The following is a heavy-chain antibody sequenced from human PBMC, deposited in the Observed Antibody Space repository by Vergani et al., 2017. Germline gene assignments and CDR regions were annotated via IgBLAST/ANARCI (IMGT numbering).Heavy chain of an antibody. CDR2: INPNSGGT. V-gene: IGHV1-2*02. D-gene: IGHD6-19*01. Sequence: QVQLVQSGAEVKKPGASVKVSCKASGYTFTGYYMHWVRQAPGQGLEWMGWINPNSGGTNYAQKFQGRVTMTRDTSISTAYMELSRLRSDDTAVYYCARGRGVGYSSGWYNCYFDYWGQGTLVTVSS. CDR3: ARGRGVGYSSGWYNCYFDY. J-gene: IGHJ4*02. CDR1: GYTFTGYY.